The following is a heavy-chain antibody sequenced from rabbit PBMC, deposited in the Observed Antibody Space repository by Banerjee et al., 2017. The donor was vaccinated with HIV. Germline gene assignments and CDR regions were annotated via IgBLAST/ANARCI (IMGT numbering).Heavy chain of an antibody. Sequence: QSLEESGGDLVKPGASLTLTCTASGFSFSVIYYMCWVRQAPGKGLEWIACIDTGDDSTYYASWAKGRFTISKTSSTTVTLQMTSLTAADTATYFCARGGGSGDYSYFNLWGQGTLVTVS. V-gene: IGHV1S40*01. CDR1: GFSFSVIYY. J-gene: IGHJ4*01. CDR2: IDTGDDST. D-gene: IGHD1-1*01. CDR3: ARGGGSGDYSYFNL.